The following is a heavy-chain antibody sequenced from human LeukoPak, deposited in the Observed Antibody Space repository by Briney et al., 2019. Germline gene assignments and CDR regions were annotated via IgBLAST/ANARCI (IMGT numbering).Heavy chain of an antibody. D-gene: IGHD3-22*01. V-gene: IGHV3-11*01. CDR2: ISSSGSTI. CDR3: ARSPRPNYYYDSSGYCLDY. J-gene: IGHJ4*02. CDR1: GFTFSDYY. Sequence: PGGSLRLSCAASGFTFSDYYMSWIRQAPGKGLEWVSYISSSGSTIYYADSVKGRFTISRDNAENSLYLQMNSLRAEDTAVYYCARSPRPNYYYDSSGYCLDYWGQGTLVTVSS.